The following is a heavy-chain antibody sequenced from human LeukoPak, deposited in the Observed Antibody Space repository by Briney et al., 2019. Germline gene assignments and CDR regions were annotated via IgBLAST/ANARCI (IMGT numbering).Heavy chain of an antibody. CDR1: GGSFSGYY. V-gene: IGHV4-34*01. J-gene: IGHJ6*02. CDR3: ARGDYDILTGPAYGMDV. D-gene: IGHD3-9*01. Sequence: SETLSLTCAVYGGSFSGYYWSRIRQPPGKGLEWIGEINHSGSTNYNPSLKSRVTISVDTSKNQFSLKLSSVTAADTAVYYCARGDYDILTGPAYGMDVWGQGTTVTVSS. CDR2: INHSGST.